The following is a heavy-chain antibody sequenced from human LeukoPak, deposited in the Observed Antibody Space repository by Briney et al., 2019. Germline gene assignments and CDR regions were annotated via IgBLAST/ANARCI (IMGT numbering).Heavy chain of an antibody. CDR3: ARANCSGGSCYYYYGMDV. J-gene: IGHJ6*02. D-gene: IGHD2-15*01. Sequence: EASVKVSCKASGYTFTSNYIHWVRQAPGQGLEWMGMIYPRDGSTSYAQKFQGRVTITADESTSTAYMELSSLRSEDTAVYYCARANCSGGSCYYYYGMDVWGQGTTVTVSS. CDR1: GYTFTSNY. V-gene: IGHV1-46*01. CDR2: IYPRDGST.